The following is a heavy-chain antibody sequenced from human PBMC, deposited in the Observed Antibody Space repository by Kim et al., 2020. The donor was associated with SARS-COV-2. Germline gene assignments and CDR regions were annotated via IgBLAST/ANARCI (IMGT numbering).Heavy chain of an antibody. D-gene: IGHD2-2*01. J-gene: IGHJ4*02. Sequence: YYADSVTGRFTISRDISRRTLYLQMNGLRADDTAVYYCATDHCATTSCLGDWGQGTLVTVSS. V-gene: IGHV3-33*01. CDR3: ATDHCATTSCLGD.